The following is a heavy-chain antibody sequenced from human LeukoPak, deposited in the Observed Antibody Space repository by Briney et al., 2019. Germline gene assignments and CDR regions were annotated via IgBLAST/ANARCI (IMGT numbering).Heavy chain of an antibody. V-gene: IGHV3-11*06. J-gene: IGHJ4*02. CDR1: GFTFSDYY. Sequence: PGGSLRLSCAASGFTFSDYYMSWIRQVPGKGLEWVSYISSSSSYTNYADSVKGRFTISRDNAKNSLYLQMNSLRAEDTAVYYCARRAYSSSWYSDYWGQGTLVTVSS. CDR2: ISSSSSYT. CDR3: ARRAYSSSWYSDY. D-gene: IGHD6-13*01.